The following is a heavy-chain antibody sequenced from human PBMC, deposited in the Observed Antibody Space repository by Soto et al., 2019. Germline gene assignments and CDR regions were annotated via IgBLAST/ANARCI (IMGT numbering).Heavy chain of an antibody. V-gene: IGHV3-23*01. CDR3: AKGAAAGTGTTIEY. CDR1: GFTFSIFG. J-gene: IGHJ4*02. D-gene: IGHD1-7*01. Sequence: PGGSLRLSCTSSGFTFSIFGMSWVRQVPGKGLEWVSDISGSGGSTNYADSVKGRFTVSRDNSKNTLYVQMNSLRAEDTAVYYCAKGAAAGTGTTIEYWGQG. CDR2: ISGSGGST.